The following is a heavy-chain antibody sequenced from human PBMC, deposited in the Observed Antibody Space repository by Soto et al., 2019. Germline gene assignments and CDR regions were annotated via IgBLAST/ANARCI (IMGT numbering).Heavy chain of an antibody. J-gene: IGHJ4*02. CDR2: ISNDGSTQ. CDR3: HLDEYCDF. Sequence: QVQLVESGGGVVQPGRSLRLSCAASGFSFSNYGVNWVRQPLGKGLEWVAVISNDGSTQYYADSVKGRFTISRDNSKNTLSLQMSSLRPEDTAIYYCHLDEYCDFWGQGALVTVSS. CDR1: GFSFSNYG. D-gene: IGHD2-15*01. V-gene: IGHV3-30*03.